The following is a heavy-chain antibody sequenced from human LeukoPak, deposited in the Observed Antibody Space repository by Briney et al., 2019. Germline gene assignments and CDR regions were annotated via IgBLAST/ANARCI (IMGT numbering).Heavy chain of an antibody. CDR2: ISSSSSYI. CDR1: GFTFSSYS. Sequence: KSGGSLRLSCAASGFTFSSYSMNWVRQAPGKGLEWVSSISSSSSYIYYADSVKGRFTISRDNAKNSLYLQMSSLRAEDTAVYYCARDSGDSSGYYYSGAGLFDYWGQGTLVTVSS. CDR3: ARDSGDSSGYYYSGAGLFDY. D-gene: IGHD3-22*01. J-gene: IGHJ4*02. V-gene: IGHV3-21*01.